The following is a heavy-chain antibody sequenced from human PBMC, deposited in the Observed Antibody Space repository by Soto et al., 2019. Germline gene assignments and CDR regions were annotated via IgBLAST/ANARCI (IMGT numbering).Heavy chain of an antibody. CDR3: AKDGTLFNTMIVVFINNYFDY. J-gene: IGHJ4*02. D-gene: IGHD3-22*01. V-gene: IGHV3-23*01. Sequence: GGSLRLSCAASGFTFSSYAMSWVRQAPGKGLEWVSAISGSGGSTYYADSVKGRFTISRDNSKNTLYLQMNSLRAEDTAVYYCAKDGTLFNTMIVVFINNYFDYWGQGTLVTVSS. CDR1: GFTFSSYA. CDR2: ISGSGGST.